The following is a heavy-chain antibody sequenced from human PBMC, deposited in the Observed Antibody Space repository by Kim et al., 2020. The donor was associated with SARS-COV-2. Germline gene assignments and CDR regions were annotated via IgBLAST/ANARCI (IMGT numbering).Heavy chain of an antibody. CDR1: GFTFSSYA. CDR3: AKDYYDSSGYYSDSNDAFDI. CDR2: ISGSGGST. Sequence: GGSLRLSCAASGFTFSSYAMSWVRQAPGKGLEWVSAISGSGGSTYYADSVKGRFTISRDNSKNTLYLQMNSLRAEDTAVYYCAKDYYDSSGYYSDSNDAFDIWGQGTMVTVSS. D-gene: IGHD3-22*01. J-gene: IGHJ3*02. V-gene: IGHV3-23*01.